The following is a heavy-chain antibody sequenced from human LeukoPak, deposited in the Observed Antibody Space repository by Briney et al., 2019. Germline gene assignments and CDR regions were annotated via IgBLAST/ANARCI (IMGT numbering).Heavy chain of an antibody. CDR2: ISRNSGSI. J-gene: IGHJ4*02. V-gene: IGHV3-9*01. CDR1: GFTFDDYA. CDR3: AKDIHSSSWDLFDY. D-gene: IGHD6-13*01. Sequence: GGSLRLSCAASGFTFDDYAMRWVRQAPGKGLEWVSGISRNSGSIGYADSVKGRFTISRDNAKNSLYLQMNSLRAEDTALYYCAKDIHSSSWDLFDYWGQGTLVTVSS.